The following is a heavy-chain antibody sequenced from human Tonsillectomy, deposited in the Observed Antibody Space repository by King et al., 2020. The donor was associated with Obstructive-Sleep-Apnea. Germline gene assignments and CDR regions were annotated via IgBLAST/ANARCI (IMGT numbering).Heavy chain of an antibody. CDR2: IYYSGST. CDR3: ARARGGSFLYYFDY. V-gene: IGHV4-59*08. CDR1: GGSISSYY. Sequence: QLQESGPGLVKPSETLSLTCTVSGGSISSYYWSWIRQPPGKGLEWIWYIYYSGSTNYNPSLKSRVTISVDTSKNQFSLKLNSVTAADTAMYYCARARGGSFLYYFDYWGQGTLVTVSS. D-gene: IGHD1-26*01. J-gene: IGHJ4*02.